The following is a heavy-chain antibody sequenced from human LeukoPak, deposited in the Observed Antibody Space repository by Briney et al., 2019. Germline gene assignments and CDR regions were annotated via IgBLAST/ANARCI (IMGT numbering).Heavy chain of an antibody. D-gene: IGHD3-3*01. J-gene: IGHJ4*02. Sequence: PGGSLRLSCAASGFTVSSNYMSWVRQAPGKGLEWVSVIYSGGSTYYADSVKGRFTISRDNSKNTLYLQMNSLRAEDTAVYYCARESSRFEVVTYRDLDYWGQGTLVTVSS. CDR1: GFTVSSNY. CDR2: IYSGGST. CDR3: ARESSRFEVVTYRDLDY. V-gene: IGHV3-53*01.